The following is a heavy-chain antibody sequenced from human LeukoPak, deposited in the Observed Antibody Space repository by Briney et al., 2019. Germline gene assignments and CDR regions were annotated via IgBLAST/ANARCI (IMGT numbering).Heavy chain of an antibody. V-gene: IGHV5-51*01. CDR2: IYPGDSDT. CDR1: GYNFTNYW. D-gene: IGHD2-15*01. Sequence: GESLKISCRGSGYNFTNYWIGWVRQMPGKGLEWIGIIYPGDSDTRYSPSFQGQVTISADKSIGTAYLQWSSLKASDTGMYYCARRGLCSGGSCYGLSDYWGQGTLVTVSS. CDR3: ARRGLCSGGSCYGLSDY. J-gene: IGHJ4*02.